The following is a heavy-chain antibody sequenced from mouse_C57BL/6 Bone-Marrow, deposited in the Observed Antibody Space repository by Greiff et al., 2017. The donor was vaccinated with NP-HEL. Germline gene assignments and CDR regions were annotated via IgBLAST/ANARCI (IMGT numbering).Heavy chain of an antibody. CDR2: IYPGDGDT. Sequence: QVQLQQSGAELVKPGASVKISCKASGYAFSSYWMNWVKQRPGKGLEWIGQIYPGDGDTNYNGKLKGKATLTADKSSSTAYMQLSSLTSEDSAVYFCSRCDYSNYEYYFDYWGQGTTLTVSS. CDR3: SRCDYSNYEYYFDY. CDR1: GYAFSSYW. D-gene: IGHD2-5*01. V-gene: IGHV1-80*01. J-gene: IGHJ2*01.